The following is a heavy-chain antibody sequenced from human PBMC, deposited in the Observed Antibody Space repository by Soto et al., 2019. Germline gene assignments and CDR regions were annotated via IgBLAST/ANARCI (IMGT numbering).Heavy chain of an antibody. CDR3: ARGTEESSGGAFDI. J-gene: IGHJ3*02. CDR1: GFTFSSYE. D-gene: IGHD6-19*01. Sequence: GGSLRLPCAASGFTFSSYEMNWVRQAPGKGLEWVSYISSSGSTIYYADSVKGRFTISRDNAKNSLYLQMNSLRAEDTAVYYCARGTEESSGGAFDIWGQGTMVT. V-gene: IGHV3-48*03. CDR2: ISSSGSTI.